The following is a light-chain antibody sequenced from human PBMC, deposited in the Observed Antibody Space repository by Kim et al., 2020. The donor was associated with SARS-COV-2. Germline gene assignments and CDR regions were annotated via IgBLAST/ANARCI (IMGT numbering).Light chain of an antibody. J-gene: IGKJ1*01. CDR3: QQYSSYSWT. CDR1: EIISSW. V-gene: IGKV1-5*03. CDR2: KAS. Sequence: IQLTQSPSTLSASIGDRVTITCRASEIISSWLAWYQQKPGKAPKLLIQKASSLESGVPSRFSGSGSETEFTLTISSLQPDDFATYYCQQYSSYSWTFGQGTKVDIK.